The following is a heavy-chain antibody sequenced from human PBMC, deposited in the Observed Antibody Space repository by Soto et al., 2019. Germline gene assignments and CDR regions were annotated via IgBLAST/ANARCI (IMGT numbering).Heavy chain of an antibody. D-gene: IGHD3-22*01. CDR3: ARDTDYYDSSGYYGLPYYFDY. J-gene: IGHJ4*02. V-gene: IGHV3-48*02. Sequence: GGSLRLSCAASGFTFSSYSMNWVRQAPGKGLEWVSYISSSSSTIYYADSVKGRFTISRDNAKNSLYLQMNSLRDEDTAVYYCARDTDYYDSSGYYGLPYYFDYWGQGTLVTVSS. CDR2: ISSSSSTI. CDR1: GFTFSSYS.